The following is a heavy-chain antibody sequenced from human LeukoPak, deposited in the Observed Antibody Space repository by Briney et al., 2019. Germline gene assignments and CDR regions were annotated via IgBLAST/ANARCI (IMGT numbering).Heavy chain of an antibody. D-gene: IGHD3-10*01. CDR3: ARTYYYGSGSYSFDY. J-gene: IGHJ4*02. CDR2: INHSGST. CDR1: GGSFSGYY. Sequence: SETLSLTCAAYGGSFSGYYWSWIRQPPGKGLEWIGEINHSGSTNYNPSLKSRVTISVDTSKNQFSLKLSSVTAADTAVYYCARTYYYGSGSYSFDYWGQGTLVTVSS. V-gene: IGHV4-34*01.